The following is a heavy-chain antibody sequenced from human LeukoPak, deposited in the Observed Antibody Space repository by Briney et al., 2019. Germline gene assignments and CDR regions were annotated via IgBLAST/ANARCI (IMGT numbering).Heavy chain of an antibody. D-gene: IGHD6-13*01. J-gene: IGHJ4*02. CDR3: ARWYSSSWYGEYFDY. CDR2: IYYSGST. Sequence: PSETLSLTCTVSGGSISSYYWSWIRQPPGKGLEWIGYIYYSGSTNYNPSLKSRITISVDTSKNQFSLKLSSVTAADTAVYSCARWYSSSWYGEYFDYWGQGTLVTVSS. V-gene: IGHV4-59*01. CDR1: GGSISSYY.